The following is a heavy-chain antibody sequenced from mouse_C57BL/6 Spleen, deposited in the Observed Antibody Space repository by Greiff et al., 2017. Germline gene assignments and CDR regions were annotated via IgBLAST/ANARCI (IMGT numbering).Heavy chain of an antibody. CDR3: ARPYGNGDAMDY. CDR1: GYTFTSYG. Sequence: QVQLQQSGAELARPGASVKLSCKASGYTFTSYGISWVKQRTGQGLEWIGEIYPRSGNTYYNEKFKGKATLTAGKSSSTAYMELRSLTSEDSAVYFCARPYGNGDAMDYWGQGTSVTVSA. J-gene: IGHJ4*01. D-gene: IGHD2-1*01. V-gene: IGHV1-81*01. CDR2: IYPRSGNT.